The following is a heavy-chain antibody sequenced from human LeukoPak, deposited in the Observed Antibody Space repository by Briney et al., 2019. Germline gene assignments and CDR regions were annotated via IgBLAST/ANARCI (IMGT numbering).Heavy chain of an antibody. CDR3: AKAYYGSRFSSFDY. CDR1: GFTFDNYA. J-gene: IGHJ4*02. D-gene: IGHD3-10*01. V-gene: IGHV3-43*02. Sequence: GGSLRLSCAASGFTFDNYAMHWVRQRPGKGLEWVSLFSGDGDSTYFADSVKGRFTISRDNSKNSLYLQMNSLRTEDTALYHCAKAYYGSRFSSFDYWGQGTLVTVSS. CDR2: FSGDGDST.